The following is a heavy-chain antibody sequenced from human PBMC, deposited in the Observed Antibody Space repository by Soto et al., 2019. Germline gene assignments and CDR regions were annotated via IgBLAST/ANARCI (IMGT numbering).Heavy chain of an antibody. CDR1: GFTFSSYG. CDR2: ISYDGSNK. V-gene: IGHV3-30*18. Sequence: QVQLVESGGGVVQPGRSLRLSCAASGFTFSSYGMHWVRQAPGKGLEWVAVISYDGSNKYYADSVKGRFTIPRDNSKNTLYLQMNSLRAEDTAVYYCAKDSEGDSYGPGYYFDYWGQGTLVTVSS. CDR3: AKDSEGDSYGPGYYFDY. J-gene: IGHJ4*02. D-gene: IGHD5-18*01.